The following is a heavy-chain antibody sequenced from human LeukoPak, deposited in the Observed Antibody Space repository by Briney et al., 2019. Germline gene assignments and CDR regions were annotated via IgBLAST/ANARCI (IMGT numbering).Heavy chain of an antibody. J-gene: IGHJ4*02. CDR1: GFTFSSYG. D-gene: IGHD3-22*01. Sequence: GGSLRLSCAASGFTFSSYGMHWVRQAPGKGLEWVAVISYDGSNKYYADSVKGRFTISRDNSKNTLYLQMNSLRAEDTAVYYCAKPAYDSSGYYLDYWGQGTLVTVSS. V-gene: IGHV3-30*18. CDR3: AKPAYDSSGYYLDY. CDR2: ISYDGSNK.